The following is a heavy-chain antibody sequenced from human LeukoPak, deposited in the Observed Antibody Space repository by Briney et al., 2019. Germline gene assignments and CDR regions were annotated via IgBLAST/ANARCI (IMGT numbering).Heavy chain of an antibody. CDR2: VFRLQTVRT. V-gene: IGHV4-38-2*02. CDR3: ARVLHAPYLIDS. J-gene: IGHJ4*02. CDR1: DSSITSTYY. Sequence: PSETLSLTCTVSDSSITSTYYWAWFRQPPGKGLEWIATVFRLQTVRTFNNPSLESRVTMLLDPSQNQFSLNLTSVTAADTALYFCARVLHAPYLIDSWGQGTLVTVSS. D-gene: IGHD2-8*01.